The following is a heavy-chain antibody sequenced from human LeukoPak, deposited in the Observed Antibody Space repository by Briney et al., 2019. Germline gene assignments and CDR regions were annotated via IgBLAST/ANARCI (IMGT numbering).Heavy chain of an antibody. CDR2: IYYSGST. J-gene: IGHJ4*02. CDR1: GGPISSYY. CDR3: ARRRGDFWSDYYAFDY. D-gene: IGHD3-3*01. V-gene: IGHV4-59*08. Sequence: PSETLSLTCTVSGGPISSYYWSWIRQPPGKGLEWIGYIYYSGSTNYNPSLTSRVTISLDTSKNQFSLKLSSVTAADTAVYYCARRRGDFWSDYYAFDYWGQGALVTISS.